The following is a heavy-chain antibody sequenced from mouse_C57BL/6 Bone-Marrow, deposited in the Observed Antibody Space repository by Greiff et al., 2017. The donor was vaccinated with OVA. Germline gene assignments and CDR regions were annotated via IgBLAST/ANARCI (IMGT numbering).Heavy chain of an antibody. CDR1: GFTFSSYG. V-gene: IGHV5-6*01. J-gene: IGHJ3*01. CDR3: ARPYYSN. CDR2: ISSGGSYT. Sequence: EVKVVESGGDLVKPGGSLKLSCAASGFTFSSYGMSWVRQTPDKRLEWVATISSGGSYTYYPDSVKGRFTISRDNAKNTLYLQMSSLKSEDTAMYYCARPYYSNRGQGTLVTVSA. D-gene: IGHD2-5*01.